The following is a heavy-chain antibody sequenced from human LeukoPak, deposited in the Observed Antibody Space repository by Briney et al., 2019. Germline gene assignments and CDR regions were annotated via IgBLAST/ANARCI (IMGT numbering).Heavy chain of an antibody. Sequence: GASVKVSCKASGYTFTSYGVTWVRQAPGQGLEWMGWISGYNGNTNYAQKLQGRVTMTTDTSTTTAYMELRRLTSDDTAVYYCARDRGDTATRGPYFDYWGQGTLVTVSS. CDR1: GYTFTSYG. V-gene: IGHV1-18*01. D-gene: IGHD1-26*01. CDR2: ISGYNGNT. J-gene: IGHJ4*02. CDR3: ARDRGDTATRGPYFDY.